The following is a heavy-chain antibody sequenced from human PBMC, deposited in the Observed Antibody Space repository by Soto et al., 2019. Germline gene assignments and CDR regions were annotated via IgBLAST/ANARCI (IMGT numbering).Heavy chain of an antibody. V-gene: IGHV3-7*03. CDR1: GFTFSSYW. J-gene: IGHJ4*02. CDR3: ARERQMYYDFGSGYSYYFEY. Sequence: GWSLRLSCAASGFTFSSYWMNWVRQAPGKGLEWVASIKPDGTEKYYVDFVKGRFTISRDNDEDSLYLQMNTLRAEDTAVYYCARERQMYYDFGSGYSYYFEYWGQGTLVTVSA. CDR2: IKPDGTEK. D-gene: IGHD3-3*01.